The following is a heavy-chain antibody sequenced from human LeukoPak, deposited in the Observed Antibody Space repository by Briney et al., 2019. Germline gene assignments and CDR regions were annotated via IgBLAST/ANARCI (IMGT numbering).Heavy chain of an antibody. CDR2: IYYSGST. Sequence: SETLSLTCTVFGGSLSSYYWSWIRQPPGKGLEWIGYIYYSGSTNYNPSLKSRVTISVDTSKNQFSLKLSSVTAADTAVYYCARVSGGTYPDYWGQGTLVTVSP. D-gene: IGHD1-26*01. V-gene: IGHV4-59*01. J-gene: IGHJ4*02. CDR3: ARVSGGTYPDY. CDR1: GGSLSSYY.